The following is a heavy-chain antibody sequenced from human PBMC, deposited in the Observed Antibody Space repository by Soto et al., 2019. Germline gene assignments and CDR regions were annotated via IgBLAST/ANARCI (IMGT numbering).Heavy chain of an antibody. V-gene: IGHV4-39*01. CDR3: ARRTSLDLMTTVKTTDY. CDR1: GGSISSSSYY. Sequence: PSETLSLTCTVSGGSISSSSYYWGWIRQPPGKGLEWIGSIYYSGSTYYNPSLKSRVTISVDTSKNQFSLKLSSVTAADTAVHYCARRTSLDLMTTVKTTDYWGQGTLVTVSS. D-gene: IGHD4-17*01. J-gene: IGHJ4*02. CDR2: IYYSGST.